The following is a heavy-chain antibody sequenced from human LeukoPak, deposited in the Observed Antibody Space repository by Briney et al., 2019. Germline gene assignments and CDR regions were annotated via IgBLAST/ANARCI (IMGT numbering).Heavy chain of an antibody. CDR3: ARRSPGVVAFDY. CDR1: GGSFSGYY. J-gene: IGHJ4*02. V-gene: IGHV4-34*01. D-gene: IGHD2-15*01. Sequence: SETLSLTCAVSGGSFSGYYWTWIRQPPGKGLEWIGEINHSGSANYNPSLMSRVTISLDTSKDHFSLNLSSVTAADTAVYYCARRSPGVVAFDYWGQGTLVTVSS. CDR2: INHSGSA.